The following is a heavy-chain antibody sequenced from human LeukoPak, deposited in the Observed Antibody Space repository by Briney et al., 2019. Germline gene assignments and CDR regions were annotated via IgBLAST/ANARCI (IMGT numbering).Heavy chain of an antibody. CDR3: ARGGVQLLSYYYYYMDV. D-gene: IGHD2-2*01. V-gene: IGHV1-2*02. CDR1: GYTFTGYY. Sequence: VASVKVSCTASGYTFTGYYMHWVRQAPGQGLEWMGWINPNSGATNYAQKFQGRVTMTRDTSISTDYMELSRLRSDDTAVYYCARGGVQLLSYYYYYMDVWGKGTTVSVSS. CDR2: INPNSGAT. J-gene: IGHJ6*03.